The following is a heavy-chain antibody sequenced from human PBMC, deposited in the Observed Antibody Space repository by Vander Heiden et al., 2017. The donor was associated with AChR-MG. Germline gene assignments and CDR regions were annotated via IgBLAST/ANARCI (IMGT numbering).Heavy chain of an antibody. CDR3: ARHNGRDWEPIDY. V-gene: IGHV4-39*01. CDR1: SGSISSSLCY. J-gene: IGHJ4*02. CDR2: IFYSGST. D-gene: IGHD1-26*01. Sequence: PGLAKPSETLSLTCTVPSGSISSSLCYWGRIRQSPGRGLEWIGSIFYSGSTYYNASLKSRVTISVDTSKNRFSLKLSFVTAADTAVYYCARHNGRDWEPIDYWGQGTLVTVSS.